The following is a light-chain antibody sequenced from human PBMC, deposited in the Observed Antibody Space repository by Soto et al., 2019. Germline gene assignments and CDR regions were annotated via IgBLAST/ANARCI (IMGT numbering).Light chain of an antibody. CDR3: SSYTTIPNLAL. CDR2: EVS. J-gene: IGLJ3*02. CDR1: SSDVGAYDY. Sequence: QSALTQPASVSGSPGQSITISCTGSSSDVGAYDYVSWYQQHPGKVPKLILYEVSNRPSGVSNRFSGSKSGNTASLTISGLQCEDEADYYCSSYTTIPNLALFGGGTKLTVL. V-gene: IGLV2-14*01.